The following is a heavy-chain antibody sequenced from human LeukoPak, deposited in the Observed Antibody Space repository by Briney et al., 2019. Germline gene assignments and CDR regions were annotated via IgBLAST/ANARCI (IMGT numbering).Heavy chain of an antibody. Sequence: ASVKVSCKASGYTFTGYHMHWVRQAPGQGLEWMGWINPNSGGTNYAQKFQGRVNMTSDTSLSTAYMELSRLKSDDTAVYYCARGRDLLSGNKHPYYFDYWGQETLVSVSS. J-gene: IGHJ4*02. CDR1: GYTFTGYH. D-gene: IGHD3-3*01. CDR3: ARGRDLLSGNKHPYYFDY. V-gene: IGHV1-2*02. CDR2: INPNSGGT.